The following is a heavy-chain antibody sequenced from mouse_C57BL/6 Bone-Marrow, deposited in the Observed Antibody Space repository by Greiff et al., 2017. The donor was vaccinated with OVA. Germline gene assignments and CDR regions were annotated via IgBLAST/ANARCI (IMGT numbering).Heavy chain of an antibody. CDR2: INPNNGGT. CDR1: GYTFTDYY. Sequence: EVQLQQSGPELVKPGASVKISCKASGYTFTDYYMNWVKQSHGKSLEWIGYINPNNGGTSYNQKFKGKATLTVDKSSSTAYMELRSLTSEDSAVYYCARGGYYDYRFDYWGQGTTLTVSS. CDR3: ARGGYYDYRFDY. D-gene: IGHD2-4*01. V-gene: IGHV1-26*01. J-gene: IGHJ2*01.